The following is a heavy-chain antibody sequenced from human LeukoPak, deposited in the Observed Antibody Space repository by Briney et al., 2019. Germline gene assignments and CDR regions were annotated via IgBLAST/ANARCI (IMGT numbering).Heavy chain of an antibody. CDR1: GGSISSGDFH. Sequence: PSQTLSLTCTVSGGSISSGDFHWSWVRQPPGKGLEWIGYIYYSGSTYYNPSLKSRVTISVDTSKNQFSLRLSSVTAADTAVYYCARVPGSTPTFIDYWGQGTLVTVSS. CDR3: ARVPGSTPTFIDY. V-gene: IGHV4-30-4*01. CDR2: IYYSGST. J-gene: IGHJ4*02. D-gene: IGHD2/OR15-2a*01.